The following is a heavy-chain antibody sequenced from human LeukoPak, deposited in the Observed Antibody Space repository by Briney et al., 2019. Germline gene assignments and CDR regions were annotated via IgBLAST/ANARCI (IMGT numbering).Heavy chain of an antibody. CDR3: ARDLTRYYGMDV. CDR1: GFTVSSNY. Sequence: GGSLRLSCAASGFTVSSNYMSWVRQAPGKGLEWVSVIYSGGSTYYADSVKGRFTISRDNSKNTLYLQMNSLRAEDTAVYYCARDLTRYYGMDVWGQGTTVTVPS. J-gene: IGHJ6*02. CDR2: IYSGGST. D-gene: IGHD1-14*01. V-gene: IGHV3-66*01.